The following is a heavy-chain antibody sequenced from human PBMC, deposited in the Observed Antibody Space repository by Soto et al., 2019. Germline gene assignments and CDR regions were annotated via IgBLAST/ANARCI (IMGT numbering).Heavy chain of an antibody. D-gene: IGHD6-6*01. V-gene: IGHV4-31*03. CDR3: ARTVRGFLRAARPRYNFDL. CDR2: TYYSGST. Sequence: QVQLQESGPGLVKPSQTLSLTCTVSGGSISSGGYYWSWIRQHPGKGLEWIGYTYYSGSTYYNPSLKRRVTISVDTSKNQFSLKLSSVTAADTAVYYCARTVRGFLRAARPRYNFDLWGRGTLVTVSS. J-gene: IGHJ2*01. CDR1: GGSISSGGYY.